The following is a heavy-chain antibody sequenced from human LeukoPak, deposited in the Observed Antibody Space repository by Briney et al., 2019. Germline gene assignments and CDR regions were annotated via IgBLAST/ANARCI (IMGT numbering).Heavy chain of an antibody. V-gene: IGHV4-39*01. J-gene: IGHJ5*02. CDR3: ARHVVVAESMWWFDP. CDR2: IYYSGST. CDR1: GGSISSSSYY. D-gene: IGHD2-21*01. Sequence: SETLSLTCTVSGGSISSSSYYWGWISQPPRNGREWLGSIYYSGSTYYNPSLKSRVTISVDTSKNQFSLKLSSVTAADTAVYYCARHVVVAESMWWFDPWGQGTLVTVSS.